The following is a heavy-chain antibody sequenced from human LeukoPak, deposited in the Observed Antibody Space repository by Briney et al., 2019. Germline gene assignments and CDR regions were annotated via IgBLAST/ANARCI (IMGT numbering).Heavy chain of an antibody. V-gene: IGHV4-34*01. CDR3: ARRANYDSSGYYYYYYYYMDV. J-gene: IGHJ6*03. CDR2: INHSGST. CDR1: GGSFSGYY. D-gene: IGHD3-22*01. Sequence: SETLSLTCAVYGGSFSGYYWSWIRQPPGKGLEWIGEINHSGSTNYNPSLKSRVTISVDTSKNQFSLKLSSVTAADTAVYYCARRANYDSSGYYYYYYYYMDVWGKGTTVTVSS.